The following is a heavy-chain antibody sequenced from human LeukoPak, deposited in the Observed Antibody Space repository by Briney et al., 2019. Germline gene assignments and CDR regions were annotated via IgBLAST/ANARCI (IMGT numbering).Heavy chain of an antibody. CDR1: GGSIGPYY. J-gene: IGHJ6*03. Sequence: SETLSLTCIISGGSIGPYYWSWIRQAAGKGPEWIGRIYTTGTADYNPSLKGRVFLSVDTSKNQFSLKVTSVTAADTAVYYCARGTITIFGREYYYYYYMDVWGKGTTVTVSS. CDR2: IYTTGTA. D-gene: IGHD3-3*01. CDR3: ARGTITIFGREYYYYYYMDV. V-gene: IGHV4-4*07.